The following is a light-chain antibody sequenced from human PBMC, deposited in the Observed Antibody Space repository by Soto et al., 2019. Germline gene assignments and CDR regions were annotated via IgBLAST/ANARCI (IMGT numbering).Light chain of an antibody. Sequence: DVVMTQSPLSLPVTLGQPASISCRSSQSLLYSNGNTYLHWFQQRPGQSPRRLIYKVFNRDSGVPDRFSGSGSGTDFTLKISRVEAEDVGVYYCMQGTHWPPTFGQGTQVEIK. CDR1: QSLLYSNGNTY. V-gene: IGKV2-30*01. CDR2: KVF. J-gene: IGKJ1*01. CDR3: MQGTHWPPT.